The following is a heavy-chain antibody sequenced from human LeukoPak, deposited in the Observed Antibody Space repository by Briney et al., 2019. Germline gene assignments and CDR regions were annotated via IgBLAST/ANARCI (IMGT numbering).Heavy chain of an antibody. V-gene: IGHV1-46*01. J-gene: IGHJ4*02. D-gene: IGHD3-22*01. CDR3: LYYYDSSGYPGLAY. CDR1: GYTFTSYY. CDR2: INPSGGST. Sequence: ASVSVSCKPSGYTFTSYYMHWVRQAPGQGLEWMGIINPSGGSTSYAQTFQGRVTMTRDTSTSTVYMELSSLRSEDTAVYYCLYYYDSSGYPGLAYWGQGTLVTVSS.